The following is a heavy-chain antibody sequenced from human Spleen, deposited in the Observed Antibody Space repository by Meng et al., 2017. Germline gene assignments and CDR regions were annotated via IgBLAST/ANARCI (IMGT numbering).Heavy chain of an antibody. CDR3: ARDFESSGSIHYYYYYGMDV. CDR1: GFTFSSYE. CDR2: ISSSGSTI. J-gene: IGHJ6*02. D-gene: IGHD3-22*01. V-gene: IGHV3-48*03. Sequence: GESLKISCAASGFTFSSYEMNWVRQAPGKGLEWISYISSSGSTIYYADSVKGRFTISRDNAKNSLYLQMNSLRAEDTAVYYCARDFESSGSIHYYYYYGMDVWGQGTTVTVSS.